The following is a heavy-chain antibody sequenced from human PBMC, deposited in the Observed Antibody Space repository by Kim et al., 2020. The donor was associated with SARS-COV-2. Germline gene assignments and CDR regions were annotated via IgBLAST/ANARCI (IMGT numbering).Heavy chain of an antibody. CDR2: GNT. Sequence: GNTNYAQSLQDRVTMTTDTTTNTAYMELGSLRSDDTAVYYCARDRQCGYWGQGTLVTVSS. J-gene: IGHJ4*02. D-gene: IGHD6-19*01. CDR3: ARDRQCGY. V-gene: IGHV1-18*01.